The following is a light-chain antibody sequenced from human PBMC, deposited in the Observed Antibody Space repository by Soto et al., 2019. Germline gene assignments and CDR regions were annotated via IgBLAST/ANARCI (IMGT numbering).Light chain of an antibody. CDR1: SRDVGGYNY. Sequence: QSVRTQPASVSWCPGQSITISCTGTSRDVGGYNYVSWYQQHPGKAPKLIIFEVSYRPSGISNRFSASKSGDTASLTISGLQADDEADYYCCSYTDSRTHIFGSGTKVTVL. CDR2: EVS. V-gene: IGLV2-14*01. CDR3: CSYTDSRTHI. J-gene: IGLJ1*01.